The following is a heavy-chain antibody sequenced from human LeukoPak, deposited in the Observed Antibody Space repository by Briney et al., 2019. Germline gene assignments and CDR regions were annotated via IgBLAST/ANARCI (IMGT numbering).Heavy chain of an antibody. D-gene: IGHD3-3*02. CDR1: GGSISRYY. CDR2: MYTTGDT. V-gene: IGHV4-4*09. Sequence: SETLSLSCTVSGGSISRYYWTWIRQPPEKGLEGIGNMYTTGDTNYNPSLKSRVTISVDTSKNQLSLKVNSVTAADTAVYYCVRSPGNLHYYYGMDVWGQGTTVTVSS. J-gene: IGHJ6*02. CDR3: VRSPGNLHYYYGMDV.